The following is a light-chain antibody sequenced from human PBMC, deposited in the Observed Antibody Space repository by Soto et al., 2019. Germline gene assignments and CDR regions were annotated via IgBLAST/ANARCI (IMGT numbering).Light chain of an antibody. CDR1: NSNIGDNS. CDR3: TSYTTSGTTYVV. CDR2: SDN. J-gene: IGLJ2*01. V-gene: IGLV1-44*01. Sequence: QSVLTQPPSASGTPGQVFTISCSGSNSNIGDNSVNWYQQLPGTAPKLLIYSDNRRPSGVPDRFSGSKSGTSASLAISGLQTEDEADYYCTSYTTSGTTYVVFGGGTKLTVL.